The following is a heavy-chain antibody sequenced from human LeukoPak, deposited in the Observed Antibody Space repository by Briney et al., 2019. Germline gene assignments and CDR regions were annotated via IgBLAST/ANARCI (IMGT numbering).Heavy chain of an antibody. V-gene: IGHV3-23*01. Sequence: PGGSLRLSCGASGFSFTYYGMSWVRQAPGKGLDWVSAISDYGDSIYYADAVKGRFTISRDNSQNTVFLQMDSLRDEDTALYYCAKDLRKDGIWDIDYWGQGTLVTVSS. J-gene: IGHJ4*02. CDR3: AKDLRKDGIWDIDY. CDR2: ISDYGDSI. CDR1: GFSFTYYG. D-gene: IGHD1-14*01.